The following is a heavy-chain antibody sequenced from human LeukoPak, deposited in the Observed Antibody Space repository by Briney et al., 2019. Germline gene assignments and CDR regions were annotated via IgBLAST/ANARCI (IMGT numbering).Heavy chain of an antibody. V-gene: IGHV6-1*01. CDR3: ARGSRVEMATIFAPFDY. D-gene: IGHD5-24*01. CDR1: GDSVSSNSAA. J-gene: IGHJ4*02. CDR2: TYYRSKWYN. Sequence: SQTLSLTCAISGDSVSSNSAAWNWIRQSPSRGLEWPGRTYYRSKWYNDYAVSVKSRITINPDTSKNQFSLQLNSVTPEDTAVYYCARGSRVEMATIFAPFDYWGQGTLVTVSS.